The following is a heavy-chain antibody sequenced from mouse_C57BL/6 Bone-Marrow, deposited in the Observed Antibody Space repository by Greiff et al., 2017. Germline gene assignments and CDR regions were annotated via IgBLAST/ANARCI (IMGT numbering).Heavy chain of an antibody. V-gene: IGHV1-82*01. CDR1: GYAFSSSW. J-gene: IGHJ2*01. CDR2: IYPGDGDT. D-gene: IGHD2-3*01. Sequence: QVQLQQSGPELVKPGASVKISCKASGYAFSSSWMNWVKQRPGKGLEWIGRIYPGDGDTNYNGKFKGKATLTADKSSSTAYMQLSSLASEDSAVCFCARPYDGYFDYWGQGTTLTVSS. CDR3: ARPYDGYFDY.